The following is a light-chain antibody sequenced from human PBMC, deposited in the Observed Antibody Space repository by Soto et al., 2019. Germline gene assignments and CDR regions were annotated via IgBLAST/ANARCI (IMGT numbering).Light chain of an antibody. CDR3: LLYYGGAVV. J-gene: IGLJ2*01. CDR2: STD. CDR1: TGTVTSGHY. Sequence: QAVVTQEPSLTVSPGGTVTLTCASSTGTVTSGHYPNWLQQKPGKAPRALIYSTDTRHSWTPARFSGSLLGGKAALTLSGVQPEGEADYYCLLYYGGAVVFGGGTKLTVL. V-gene: IGLV7-43*01.